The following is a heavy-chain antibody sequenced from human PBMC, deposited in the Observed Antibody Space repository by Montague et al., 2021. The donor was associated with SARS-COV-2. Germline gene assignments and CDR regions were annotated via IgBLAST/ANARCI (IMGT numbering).Heavy chain of an antibody. CDR2: MFTSGST. CDR1: GASISTPIYS. Sequence: TLSLTCTVSGASISTPIYSWGWIRQPAGKGLEWLGCMFTSGSTTYNPSLKSRVTISVGTSKNQFSLRLTSVTAADTAVYYCAREGGSMTFDYWGQGVLVTVSS. J-gene: IGHJ4*02. D-gene: IGHD1-26*01. V-gene: IGHV4-61*02. CDR3: AREGGSMTFDY.